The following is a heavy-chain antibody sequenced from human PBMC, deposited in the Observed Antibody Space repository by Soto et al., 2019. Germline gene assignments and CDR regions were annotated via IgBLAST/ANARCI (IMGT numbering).Heavy chain of an antibody. V-gene: IGHV3-23*01. CDR1: GFTFNTYA. Sequence: EVQLLESGGGLVQPGGSLRLSCAASGFTFNTYAMNWVRQAPGKGLEWVSAISGSGGSTYYADSVKGRFTISRDNSKNTVYLQMNSLRAEDTAVYYGAKGATSSWYGGQFDCWGQGTQVTVSS. J-gene: IGHJ4*02. D-gene: IGHD6-13*01. CDR2: ISGSGGST. CDR3: AKGATSSWYGGQFDC.